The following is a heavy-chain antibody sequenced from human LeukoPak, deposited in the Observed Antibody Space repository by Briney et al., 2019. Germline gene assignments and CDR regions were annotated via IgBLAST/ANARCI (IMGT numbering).Heavy chain of an antibody. Sequence: PSETLSLTCTVSGGSISSYYWSWIRQPPGKGLEWIGYIYYSGSTNYNPPLKSRVTISVDTSKNQFSLKLSSVTAADTAVYYCARGYFWSGINIDYWGQGTLVTVSS. D-gene: IGHD3-3*01. CDR2: IYYSGST. CDR1: GGSISSYY. CDR3: ARGYFWSGINIDY. V-gene: IGHV4-59*01. J-gene: IGHJ4*02.